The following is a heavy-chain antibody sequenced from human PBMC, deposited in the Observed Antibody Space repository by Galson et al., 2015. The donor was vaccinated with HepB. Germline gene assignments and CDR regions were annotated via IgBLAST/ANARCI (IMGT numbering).Heavy chain of an antibody. V-gene: IGHV3-23*01. CDR2: ISGSGGST. Sequence: SLRLSCAASGFTFSSHAMSWVRQAPGKGLEWLSAISGSGGSTYYAASVRGRFTISRDNSKNTLYLQMNSLRAEDTAVYYCSRERPIGETADIFDYWGQGTLFTLSS. D-gene: IGHD2-15*01. CDR1: GFTFSSHA. J-gene: IGHJ4*02. CDR3: SRERPIGETADIFDY.